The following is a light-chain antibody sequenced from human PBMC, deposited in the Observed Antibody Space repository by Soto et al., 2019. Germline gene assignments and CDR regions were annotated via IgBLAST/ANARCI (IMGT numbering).Light chain of an antibody. J-gene: IGKJ2*01. CDR3: QQDGSSPPYT. CDR1: QSVSSSY. Sequence: EIVLTQSPGTLSLSPGERATLSCRASQSVSSSYLAWYHQKPGQAPSLLIYGASSRATGIPDMFSGSGSGTDFTLAISRLEPEDFPVYYCQQDGSSPPYTFGQGTKLEIK. CDR2: GAS. V-gene: IGKV3-20*01.